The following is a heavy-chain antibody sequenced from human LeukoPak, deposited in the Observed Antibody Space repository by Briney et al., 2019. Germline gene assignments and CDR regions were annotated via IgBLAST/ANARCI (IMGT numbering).Heavy chain of an antibody. CDR1: GGSISSNW. V-gene: IGHV4-4*02. CDR3: ARSNGYAEYYFDY. J-gene: IGHJ4*02. D-gene: IGHD5-12*01. CDR2: IDHSGST. Sequence: SGTLSLTCAVSGGSISSNWWSWVRQPPGKGLEWIGEIDHSGSTNYNPSLKSRVTISVDTSKNQFSLKLSSVTAADTAVYYCARSNGYAEYYFDYWGQGTLVTVSS.